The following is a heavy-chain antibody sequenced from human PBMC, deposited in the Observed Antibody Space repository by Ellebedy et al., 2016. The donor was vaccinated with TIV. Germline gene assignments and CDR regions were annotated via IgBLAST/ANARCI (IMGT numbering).Heavy chain of an antibody. CDR2: IKQDGSEK. J-gene: IGHJ4*02. D-gene: IGHD6-6*01. CDR3: TYSSSTDY. V-gene: IGHV3-7*03. CDR1: GVTFSSHR. Sequence: GESLKISXAASGVTFSSHRMSWVRQAPGKGLEWVANIKQDGSEKYYVDSVKGRFTISRDNSKNTLYLQMNSLRAEDTAVYYCTYSSSTDYWGQGTLVTVSS.